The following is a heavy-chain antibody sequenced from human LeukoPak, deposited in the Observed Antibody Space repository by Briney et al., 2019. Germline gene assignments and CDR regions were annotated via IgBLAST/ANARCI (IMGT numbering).Heavy chain of an antibody. CDR1: GGSFSGYY. CDR2: INHSGST. D-gene: IGHD6-19*01. Sequence: SETLSLTCAVYGGSFSGYYWSWICQPPGKGLEWIGEINHSGSTNYNPSLKSRVTISVDTSKNQFSLKLSSVTAADTAVYYCARAKGKWLVYPWGQGTLVTVSS. CDR3: ARAKGKWLVYP. V-gene: IGHV4-34*01. J-gene: IGHJ5*02.